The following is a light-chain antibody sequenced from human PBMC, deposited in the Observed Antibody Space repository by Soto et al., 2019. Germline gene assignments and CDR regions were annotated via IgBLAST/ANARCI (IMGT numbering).Light chain of an antibody. CDR2: GAF. V-gene: IGKV3-20*01. CDR3: QQYNSYSRT. CDR1: QSIRSNY. Sequence: EIVWTQYTATMSLSPGERATLSCRASQSIRSNYLAWYQQKPGQAPRFLIYGAFSRATGIPDRFSGSGSGTEFTLTISGLQPDDFATYYCQQYNSYSRTFGQGTKVDIK. J-gene: IGKJ1*01.